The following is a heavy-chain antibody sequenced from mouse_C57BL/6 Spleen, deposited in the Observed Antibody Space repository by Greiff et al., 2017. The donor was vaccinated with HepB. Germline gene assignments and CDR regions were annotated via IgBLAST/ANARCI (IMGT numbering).Heavy chain of an antibody. CDR2: ISSGSSTI. Sequence: EVKLVESGGGLVKPGGSLKLSCAASGFTFSDYGMHWVRQAPEKGLEWVAYISSGSSTIYYADTVKGRFTISRDNAKNTLFLQMTSLRSEDTAMYYCARHYGNYMAWFAYWGQGTLVTVSA. J-gene: IGHJ3*01. CDR1: GFTFSDYG. V-gene: IGHV5-17*01. CDR3: ARHYGNYMAWFAY. D-gene: IGHD2-1*01.